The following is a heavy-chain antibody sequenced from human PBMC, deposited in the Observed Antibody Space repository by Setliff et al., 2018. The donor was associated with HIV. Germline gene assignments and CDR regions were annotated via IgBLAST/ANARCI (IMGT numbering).Heavy chain of an antibody. J-gene: IGHJ1*01. Sequence: PSETLSLTCSVSGGSINSDNYYWGWIRQAPGKGLEWIGSIYYSGTTYYNPSLRGRVTISVDRSRNQFSLTLNSVTAADTATYYCASRGIVVVTMSMPDEFFVHWGHGTLVTVSS. CDR1: GGSINSDNYY. CDR3: ASRGIVVVTMSMPDEFFVH. D-gene: IGHD2-21*02. V-gene: IGHV4-39*01. CDR2: IYYSGTT.